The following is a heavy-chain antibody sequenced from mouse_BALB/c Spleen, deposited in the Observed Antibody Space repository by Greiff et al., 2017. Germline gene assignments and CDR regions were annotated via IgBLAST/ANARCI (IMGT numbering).Heavy chain of an antibody. CDR3: ARSLGLLDY. D-gene: IGHD3-1*01. Sequence: VQLQQSGPELVKPGASVKMSCKASGYTFTSYWMHWVKQRPGQGLEWIGYINPSTGYTEYNQKFKDKATLTADKSSSTAYMQLSSLTSEDSAVYYCARSLGLLDYWGQGTTRTVSS. CDR1: GYTFTSYW. V-gene: IGHV1-7*01. CDR2: INPSTGYT. J-gene: IGHJ2*01.